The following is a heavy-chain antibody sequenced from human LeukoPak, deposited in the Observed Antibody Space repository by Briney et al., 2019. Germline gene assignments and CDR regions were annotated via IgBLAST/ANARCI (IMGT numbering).Heavy chain of an antibody. CDR1: GFTFSSYW. D-gene: IGHD2-15*01. CDR3: ASRRTGWELLPGDY. V-gene: IGHV3-7*01. Sequence: GGSLRLSCAVSGFTFSSYWMTWVRQAPGKGLEWVANINKDGSEIYYGDSVKGRFTISRDNAKNSLYLQMNSLRAEDTAVYYCASRRTGWELLPGDYWGQGTLVTVSS. J-gene: IGHJ4*02. CDR2: INKDGSEI.